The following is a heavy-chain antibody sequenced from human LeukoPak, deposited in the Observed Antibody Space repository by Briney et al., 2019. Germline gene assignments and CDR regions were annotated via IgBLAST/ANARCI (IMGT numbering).Heavy chain of an antibody. CDR2: ISYDGSNK. Sequence: PGGSLRLSCAASGFTFSSYAMHWVRQAPGKGLEWVAVISYDGSNKYYADSVKGRFTISRDNSKNTLYLQMNRLRAEDTAVYYCARDSPCSGGSRYEDPGTTDYWGQGTLVTVSS. D-gene: IGHD2-15*01. CDR1: GFTFSSYA. J-gene: IGHJ4*02. CDR3: ARDSPCSGGSRYEDPGTTDY. V-gene: IGHV3-30-3*01.